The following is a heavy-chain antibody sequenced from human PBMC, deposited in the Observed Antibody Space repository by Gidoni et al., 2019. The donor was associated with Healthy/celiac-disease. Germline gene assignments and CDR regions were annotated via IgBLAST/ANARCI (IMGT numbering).Heavy chain of an antibody. CDR2: IWYDESNK. J-gene: IGHJ4*02. CDR3: AREVARYSGSYLGY. V-gene: IGHV3-33*01. Sequence: QVQLVESGGGVVQPGRSLRLSCAASGFTFSSYGMHWVRQAPGKGLEWGAVIWYDESNKYYADSVRGRFTISRDNSKNTLYLQMNSLRAEDTAVYYCAREVARYSGSYLGYWGQGTLVTVSS. CDR1: GFTFSSYG. D-gene: IGHD1-26*01.